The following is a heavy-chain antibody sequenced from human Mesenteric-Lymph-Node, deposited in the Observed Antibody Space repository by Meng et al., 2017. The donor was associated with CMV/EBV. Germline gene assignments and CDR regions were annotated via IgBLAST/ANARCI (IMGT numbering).Heavy chain of an antibody. Sequence: SVKVSCKASGGTFSSYTISWVRQAPGQGLEWMGRIIPILGIANYAQKFQGRVTITADKSTSTAYMELSSLRSEDTAVYYCARGPNTAMVSPTYYYYGMDVWGQGTTVTVSS. D-gene: IGHD5-18*01. CDR3: ARGPNTAMVSPTYYYYGMDV. J-gene: IGHJ6*02. CDR1: GGTFSSYT. V-gene: IGHV1-69*02. CDR2: IIPILGIA.